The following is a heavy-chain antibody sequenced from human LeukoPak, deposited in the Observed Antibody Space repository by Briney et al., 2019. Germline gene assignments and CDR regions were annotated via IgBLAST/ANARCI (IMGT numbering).Heavy chain of an antibody. J-gene: IGHJ4*02. Sequence: XWVASINPDGNKKYSADSVKGRFTISRDNAENSLYLQMNSLRVEDTAFYYCARDLAYSRLDYWGQGMLVTVSS. CDR3: ARDLAYSRLDY. D-gene: IGHD5-18*01. V-gene: IGHV3-7*01. CDR2: INPDGNKK.